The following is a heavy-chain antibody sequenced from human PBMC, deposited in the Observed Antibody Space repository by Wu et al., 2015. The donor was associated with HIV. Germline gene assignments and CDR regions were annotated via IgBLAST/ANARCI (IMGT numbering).Heavy chain of an antibody. J-gene: IGHJ6*02. V-gene: IGHV1-69*05. CDR2: INPLFGTT. D-gene: IGHD5-12*01. Sequence: QAQLVQSGAEVKKPGSSVKVTCKASGAGFTSYAVSWVQQAPGQGLEWMGGINPLFGTTKHGQKFQDRVRFTTDESKTTVYMELSSLRSEDTAVYYCGRNTDSVATSLYSLGVWGQGTTVTVSS. CDR1: GAGFTSYA. CDR3: GRNTDSVATSLYSLGV.